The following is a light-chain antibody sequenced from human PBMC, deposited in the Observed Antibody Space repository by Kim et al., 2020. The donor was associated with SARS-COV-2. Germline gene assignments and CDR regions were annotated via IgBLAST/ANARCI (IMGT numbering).Light chain of an antibody. V-gene: IGLV3-21*04. Sequence: PGKTARITCGGNNIGSKSVHWYQQKPGQAPVLVIYYDSDRPSGIPARFSGSNSGNTATLTISRVEAGDEADYYCQVWDSSSDHRVFGGGTKLTVL. CDR1: NIGSKS. CDR3: QVWDSSSDHRV. CDR2: YDS. J-gene: IGLJ3*02.